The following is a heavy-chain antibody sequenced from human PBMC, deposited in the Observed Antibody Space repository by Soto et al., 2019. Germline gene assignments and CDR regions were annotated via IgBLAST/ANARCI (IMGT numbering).Heavy chain of an antibody. J-gene: IGHJ4*02. CDR2: IYTSGST. CDR1: GGSISSYY. D-gene: IGHD6-6*01. V-gene: IGHV4-4*07. CDR3: GRDFKYSSSRYSDY. Sequence: PSETLSLTCTVSGGSISSYYWSWIRQPAGKGLEWIGRIYTSGSTNYNPSLKSRVTMSVDTSKNQFSLKLSSVTAADTAVYYCGRDFKYSSSRYSDYWGQEPLVPVSP.